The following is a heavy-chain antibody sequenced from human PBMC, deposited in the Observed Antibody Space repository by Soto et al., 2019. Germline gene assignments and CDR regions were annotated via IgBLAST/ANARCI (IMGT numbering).Heavy chain of an antibody. CDR3: ARGQGGYNWHYHNWFDP. D-gene: IGHD1-7*01. CDR1: GGTFSSYA. J-gene: IGHJ5*02. V-gene: IGHV1-69*01. CDR2: IIPIFGTA. Sequence: QVQLVQSGAEVKKPGSSVKVSCKASGGTFSSYAISWVRQAPGQGLEWMGGIIPIFGTANYAQKFQGRVTITADESTSTAYMELSSLRSEDTAVYYCARGQGGYNWHYHNWFDPWGQGTLVTVSS.